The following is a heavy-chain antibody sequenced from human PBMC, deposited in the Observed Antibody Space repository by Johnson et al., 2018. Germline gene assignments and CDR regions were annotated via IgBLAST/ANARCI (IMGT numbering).Heavy chain of an antibody. J-gene: IGHJ6*03. V-gene: IGHV3-74*02. Sequence: VQLVQSGGGLVQPGGSLRLSCAASGFTFSSYLMHWVRQAPGKGLVWVSRINSDESGTTYADSVKGRFTISRYNCKTRLYLQMNSLRAGDTAVYYCAKSWPYYEFWSGYMDVGGQVTTVTVS. CDR1: GFTFSSYL. D-gene: IGHD3-3*01. CDR2: INSDESGT. CDR3: AKSWPYYEFWSGYMDV.